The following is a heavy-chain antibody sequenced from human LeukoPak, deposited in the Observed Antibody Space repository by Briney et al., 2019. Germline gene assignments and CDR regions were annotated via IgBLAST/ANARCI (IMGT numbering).Heavy chain of an antibody. D-gene: IGHD3-10*01. V-gene: IGHV4-31*03. CDR2: IYYSGST. Sequence: PSETLSLTCTVSGGSVTNDNYFWSWTRQHPGKGLEWIGYIYYSGSTYYNPSLKSRVTISVDTSKNQFSLKLSSVTAADTAVYYCARGPHYGSGSYYNWFDPWGQGTLVTVSS. CDR3: ARGPHYGSGSYYNWFDP. J-gene: IGHJ5*02. CDR1: GGSVTNDNYF.